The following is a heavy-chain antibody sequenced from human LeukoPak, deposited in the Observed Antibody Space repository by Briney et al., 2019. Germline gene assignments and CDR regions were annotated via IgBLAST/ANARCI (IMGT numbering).Heavy chain of an antibody. V-gene: IGHV4-59*11. J-gene: IGHJ4*02. Sequence: SEPLSTTCTAAGASISSHYWGCIRHPPGKGLEWSRYIYDSGSTTYNTSLKSLVTILVDTSKNQFSLKLGSVTAADTAVYYCAGFGAGSYYWGQGTLVTVSS. D-gene: IGHD3-10*01. CDR1: GASISSHY. CDR2: IYDSGST. CDR3: AGFGAGSYY.